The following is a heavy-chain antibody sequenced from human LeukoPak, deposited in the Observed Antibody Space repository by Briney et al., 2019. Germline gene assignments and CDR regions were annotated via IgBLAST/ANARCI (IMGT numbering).Heavy chain of an antibody. Sequence: SETLSLTCAVSGGSISSNNWWSWVRQPPGKGLEWIGEIFHTGSTNYNPSLKSRVTMSVDTSKNQFSLKLSSVTAADTAVYYCARDGERRGRFDPWGQGTLVTVSS. CDR2: IFHTGST. J-gene: IGHJ5*02. V-gene: IGHV4-4*02. D-gene: IGHD4-17*01. CDR1: GGSISSNNW. CDR3: ARDGERRGRFDP.